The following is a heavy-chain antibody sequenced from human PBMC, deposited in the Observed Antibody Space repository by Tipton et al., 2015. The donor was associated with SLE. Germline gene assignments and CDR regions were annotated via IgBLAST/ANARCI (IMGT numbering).Heavy chain of an antibody. CDR1: GFTFRNHY. D-gene: IGHD1-26*01. Sequence: GSLRLSCIVSGFTFRNHYMTWVRQTPGKGLEWVASVKDDGSEGYYVDSLKGRFTISRDNAKNSLYLQVTSLRAEDTAGYYCARDARGSYYEDWGQGPRVTVSS. CDR3: ARDARGSYYED. CDR2: VKDDGSEG. V-gene: IGHV3-7*01. J-gene: IGHJ4*02.